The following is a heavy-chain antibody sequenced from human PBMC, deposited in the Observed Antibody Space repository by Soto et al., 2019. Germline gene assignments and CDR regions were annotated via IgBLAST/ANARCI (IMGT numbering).Heavy chain of an antibody. J-gene: IGHJ4*02. CDR1: GFTVSSTY. Sequence: EVQLVESGGGLVQPGGSLRLSCAASGFTVSSTYMSWVRQAPGKGLEWVSVIYSGGSTYYADSVKGRFTISRHNSKNTLYLHMNSLRAEDTAVYYCARENPLYYFDYWGQGTLVTVSS. V-gene: IGHV3-53*04. CDR2: IYSGGST. CDR3: ARENPLYYFDY.